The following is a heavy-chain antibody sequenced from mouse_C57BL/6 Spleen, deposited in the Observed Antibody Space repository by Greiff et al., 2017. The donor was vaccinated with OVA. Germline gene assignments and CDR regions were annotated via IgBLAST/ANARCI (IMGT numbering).Heavy chain of an antibody. CDR3: ARVVWHYGSSYDWYFDV. V-gene: IGHV1-52*01. CDR2: IDPSDSET. Sequence: QVQLQQPGAELVRPGSSVKLSCKASGYTFTSYWMHWVKQRPIQGLEWIGNIDPSDSETHYNQKFKDKATLTVDKSSSTAYMQLSSLTSEDSAVYYCARVVWHYGSSYDWYFDVWGTGTAVTVSS. CDR1: GYTFTSYW. J-gene: IGHJ1*03. D-gene: IGHD1-1*01.